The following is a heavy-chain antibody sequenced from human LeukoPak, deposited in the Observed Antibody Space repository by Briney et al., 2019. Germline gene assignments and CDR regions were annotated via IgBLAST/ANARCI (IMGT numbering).Heavy chain of an antibody. CDR2: ISSSSYI. CDR3: ASGGRDGYNFAGDAFDI. V-gene: IGHV3-21*01. D-gene: IGHD5-24*01. Sequence: GGSLRLSCAASGFTFSSYSMNWVRQAPGKGLEWVSSISSSSYIYYADSVKGRFTISRDNAKNSLYLQMNSLRAEDTAVYYCASGGRDGYNFAGDAFDIWGQGTMVTVSS. CDR1: GFTFSSYS. J-gene: IGHJ3*02.